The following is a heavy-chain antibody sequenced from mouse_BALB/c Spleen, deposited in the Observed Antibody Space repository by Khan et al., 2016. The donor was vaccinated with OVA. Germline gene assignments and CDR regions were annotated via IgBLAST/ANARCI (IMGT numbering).Heavy chain of an antibody. V-gene: IGHV1S135*01. Sequence: VQLQQSGPELVKPGASVKVSCKASGYAFTSYSMYWVNQSHGKSLEWIGYIDPYNGGTSYNQKFKGKVTLTVDKSSTTAYMHLNSLTSEDSAVYYWIRGGYGGFAYWGQGTLVTVSA. CDR3: IRGGYGGFAY. CDR2: IDPYNGGT. CDR1: GYAFTSYS. J-gene: IGHJ3*01. D-gene: IGHD1-1*01.